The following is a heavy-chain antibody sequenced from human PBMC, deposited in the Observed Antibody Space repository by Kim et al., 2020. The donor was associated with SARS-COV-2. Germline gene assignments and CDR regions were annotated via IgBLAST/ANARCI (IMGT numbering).Heavy chain of an antibody. CDR1: GFTFRSYA. CDR3: AREGNWYFDV. CDR2: TSGSGGTT. V-gene: IGHV3-23*01. D-gene: IGHD1-26*01. J-gene: IGHJ2*01. Sequence: GGSLRLSCAASGFTFRSYAMNWVRQAPGEVLDWVSATSGSGGTTKYADSVKGRFTMSRDNAKNTLYLQMTSLRAEDTAIYYCAREGNWYFDVWGHGNLVTVST.